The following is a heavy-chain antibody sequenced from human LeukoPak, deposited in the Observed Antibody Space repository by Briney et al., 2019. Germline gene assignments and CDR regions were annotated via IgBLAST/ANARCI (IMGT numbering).Heavy chain of an antibody. D-gene: IGHD4-17*01. V-gene: IGHV4-39*01. J-gene: IGHJ4*02. CDR1: GGSISSSSYY. Sequence: SETLSLTCTVSGGSISSSSYYWGWIRQPPGKGLEWIGSIYYSGSTYYNPSLKSRVTISVDTSKNQFSLKLSSVTAADTAVYYCARLFSTVNNLFDDYWGQGTLVTVSS. CDR2: IYYSGST. CDR3: ARLFSTVNNLFDDY.